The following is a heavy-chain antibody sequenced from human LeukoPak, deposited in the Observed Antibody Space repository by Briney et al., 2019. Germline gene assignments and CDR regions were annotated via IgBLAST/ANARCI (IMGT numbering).Heavy chain of an antibody. V-gene: IGHV3-21*01. J-gene: IGHJ3*02. CDR2: INSSSPYI. CDR1: GFPLNSYI. D-gene: IGHD1-26*01. CDR3: ARGIVGATTAGAFDI. Sequence: GGSLRLSCAASGFPLNSYIMNLVRPAPGKGLEWVSSINSSSPYIYYADSVKGRFTISRDNAKNSLYLQMSSLRAEDTAVYYCARGIVGATTAGAFDIWGQGTMVTVSS.